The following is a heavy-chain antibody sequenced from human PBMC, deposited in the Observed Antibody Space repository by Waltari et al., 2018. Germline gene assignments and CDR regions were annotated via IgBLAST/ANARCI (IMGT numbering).Heavy chain of an antibody. CDR2: ISAYNGNT. CDR3: ARDLPPIQTPDY. Sequence: QVQLVQSGAEVKKPGASVKVSCKASGYTFTNYGFSWVRQAPVKGLEWMGWISAYNGNTNYAQKLQGRVTMTTDTSTSTAYMELRSLRSDDTAVYYCARDLPPIQTPDYWGQGTLVTVSS. CDR1: GYTFTNYG. V-gene: IGHV1-18*01. J-gene: IGHJ4*02. D-gene: IGHD2-2*02.